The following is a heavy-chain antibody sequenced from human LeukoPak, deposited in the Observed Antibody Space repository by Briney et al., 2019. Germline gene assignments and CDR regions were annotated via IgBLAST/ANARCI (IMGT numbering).Heavy chain of an antibody. CDR3: ARDKYSRSSQYNWFDP. Sequence: GGSLRLSCAASGFTFSSYGMHWVRQAPGKGLEWVAVISYDGSNKYYADSVKGRFTISRDNSKNTLYLQMNSLRAEDTAVYYCARDKYSRSSQYNWFDPWGQGTLVTVSS. CDR2: ISYDGSNK. J-gene: IGHJ5*02. D-gene: IGHD6-6*01. V-gene: IGHV3-30*03. CDR1: GFTFSSYG.